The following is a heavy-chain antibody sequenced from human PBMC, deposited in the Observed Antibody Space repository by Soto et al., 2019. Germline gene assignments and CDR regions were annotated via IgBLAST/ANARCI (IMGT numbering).Heavy chain of an antibody. V-gene: IGHV4-61*01. CDR1: GGSVSSGSYY. CDR2: IYYSGST. D-gene: IGHD5-18*01. Sequence: PSETLSLTCTVSGGSVSSGSYYWSWIRQPPGKGLEWIGYIYYSGSTNYNPSLKSRVTISVDTSKNQFSLKLSSVTAADTAVYYCARSLRGYSYGPLKYFDYWGQGTLVTVSS. CDR3: ARSLRGYSYGPLKYFDY. J-gene: IGHJ4*02.